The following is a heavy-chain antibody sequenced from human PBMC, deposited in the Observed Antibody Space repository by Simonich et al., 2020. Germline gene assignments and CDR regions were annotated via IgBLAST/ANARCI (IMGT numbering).Heavy chain of an antibody. V-gene: IGHV3-74*01. CDR2: INSDVSST. CDR3: ARDYSNYDAFDI. CDR1: GFTFSSYW. J-gene: IGHJ3*02. Sequence: EVQLVESGGGLVQPGGSLRLSCAASGFTFSSYWMHWVRQAPGKGLVWVSHINSDVSSTSYADSVKGRFTISRDNAKNTLYLQMNSLIAEDTAVYYCARDYSNYDAFDIWGQGTMVTVSS. D-gene: IGHD4-4*01.